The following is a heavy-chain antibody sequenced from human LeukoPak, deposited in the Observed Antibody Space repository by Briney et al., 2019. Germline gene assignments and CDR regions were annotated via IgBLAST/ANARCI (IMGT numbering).Heavy chain of an antibody. CDR3: ARMSYYYYGMDV. V-gene: IGHV3-33*01. Sequence: GGSLRLSCAASGFTFSSYRMHWVRQAPGKGLEWVAVIRYDGSNKYYADSVKGRFTISRDNSKTTLYLQMNSLRAEDTAVYYCARMSYYYYGMDVWGQGTTVTVSS. CDR1: GFTFSSYR. J-gene: IGHJ6*02. CDR2: IRYDGSNK.